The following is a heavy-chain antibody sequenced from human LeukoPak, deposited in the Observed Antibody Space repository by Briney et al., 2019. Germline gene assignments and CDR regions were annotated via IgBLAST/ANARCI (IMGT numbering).Heavy chain of an antibody. V-gene: IGHV1-18*01. D-gene: IGHD3-22*01. J-gene: IGHJ3*02. CDR1: GYTFTSYG. CDR2: ISGYNGNT. Sequence: ASVKVSCKASGYTFTSYGINWVRQAPGQGLEWMGWISGYNGNTNYAQKLQGRVTMTTDTSTRTAYMELRSLRSDDTAMYYCARHRLPRVYYDSSGYYHGASDIWGQGTMVTVSS. CDR3: ARHRLPRVYYDSSGYYHGASDI.